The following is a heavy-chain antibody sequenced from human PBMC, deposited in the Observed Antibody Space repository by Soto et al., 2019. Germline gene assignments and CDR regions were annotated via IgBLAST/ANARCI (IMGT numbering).Heavy chain of an antibody. CDR1: GGSISSSNW. CDR3: ARAGGGNYYGSGSYYRQYYYGMDV. D-gene: IGHD3-10*01. Sequence: SETLSLTCAVSGGSISSSNWWSWVRQPPGKGLEWIGEIYHSGSTNYNPSLKSRVTISVDKSKNQFSLKLSSVTAADTAVYYCARAGGGNYYGSGSYYRQYYYGMDVWGQGTTVTVS. J-gene: IGHJ6*02. V-gene: IGHV4-4*02. CDR2: IYHSGST.